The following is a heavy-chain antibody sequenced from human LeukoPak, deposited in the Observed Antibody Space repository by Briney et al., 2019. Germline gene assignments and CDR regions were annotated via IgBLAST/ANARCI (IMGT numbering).Heavy chain of an antibody. CDR3: ATKAGYCSSTSCYGYYYYGMDV. J-gene: IGHJ6*02. Sequence: SVKVSCKASGGTFSSYAISWVRQAPGQGLGWMGRIIPILGIANYAQKFQGRVTITADKSTSTAYMELSSLRSEDTAVYYCATKAGYCSSTSCYGYYYYGMDVWGQGTTVTVSS. D-gene: IGHD2-2*01. V-gene: IGHV1-69*04. CDR2: IIPILGIA. CDR1: GGTFSSYA.